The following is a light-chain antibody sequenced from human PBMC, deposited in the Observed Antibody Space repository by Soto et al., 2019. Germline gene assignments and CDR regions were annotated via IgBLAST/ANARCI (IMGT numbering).Light chain of an antibody. V-gene: IGLV1-36*01. J-gene: IGLJ1*01. CDR1: SSNIGSNA. CDR3: AAWDDRLNGYV. Sequence: QPVLTQPPSVSEAPRQRVTISCSGSSSNIGSNAVNWYQHLPGKAPKLLIYYNDQLPSGISDRFSGSKSGTSASLAINGLQSDDEADYYCAAWDDRLNGYVFGGGTKVTVL. CDR2: YND.